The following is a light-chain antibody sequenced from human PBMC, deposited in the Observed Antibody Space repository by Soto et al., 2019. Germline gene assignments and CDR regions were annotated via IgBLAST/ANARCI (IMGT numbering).Light chain of an antibody. CDR2: DVS. CDR3: SSYTSSSTVV. J-gene: IGLJ2*01. Sequence: QSALTQPASVSGSPGQSITISCIGSSSDVGGYNYVSWYQQHPGKAPKLMIYDVSNRPSGVSNRFSGSKSGNTASLTISELQAEDEADYYCSSYTSSSTVVFGGGTKLTVL. V-gene: IGLV2-14*03. CDR1: SSDVGGYNY.